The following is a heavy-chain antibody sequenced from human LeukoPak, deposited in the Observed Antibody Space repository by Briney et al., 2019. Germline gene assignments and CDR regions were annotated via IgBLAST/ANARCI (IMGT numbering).Heavy chain of an antibody. J-gene: IGHJ4*02. CDR2: ISYDGSNK. CDR3: AKDREGGPFDY. Sequence: GGSLRLSCAASGFTFSSYAMHWVRQAPGKGLEWVAVISYDGSNKYYADSVKGRFTISRDNSKNTLYLQMNSLRAEDTAVYYCAKDREGGPFDYWGQGTLVTVSS. CDR1: GFTFSSYA. D-gene: IGHD2-15*01. V-gene: IGHV3-30-3*01.